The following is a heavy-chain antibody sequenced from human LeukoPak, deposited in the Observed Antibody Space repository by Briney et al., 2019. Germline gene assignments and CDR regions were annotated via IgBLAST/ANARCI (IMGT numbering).Heavy chain of an antibody. Sequence: GGSLRLSCAASGFTFSTYAMSWVRQSPGRRLEWVAAISGSNPGTYHADSVKGRFTISRDNSKNTLHLQMRSLRAEDPAIYYCAKASLGHCTGAFCYHFDSWGQGTLVTVSS. CDR3: AKASLGHCTGAFCYHFDS. CDR2: ISGSNPGT. J-gene: IGHJ4*02. D-gene: IGHD2-8*02. V-gene: IGHV3-23*01. CDR1: GFTFSTYA.